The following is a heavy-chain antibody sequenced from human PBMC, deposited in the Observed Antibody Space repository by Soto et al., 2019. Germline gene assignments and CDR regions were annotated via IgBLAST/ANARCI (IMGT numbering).Heavy chain of an antibody. CDR3: AKGAERVLRFLEWLPQGYYFDY. Sequence: PGGSLRLSCAASGFTFSSYAMSWVRQAPGKGLEWVSAISGSGGSTYYADSVKGRFTISRDNSKNTLYLQMNSLRAEDTAVYYCAKGAERVLRFLEWLPQGYYFDYWGQGTTVTAPQ. J-gene: IGHJ4*03. CDR2: ISGSGGST. CDR1: GFTFSSYA. D-gene: IGHD3-3*01. V-gene: IGHV3-23*01.